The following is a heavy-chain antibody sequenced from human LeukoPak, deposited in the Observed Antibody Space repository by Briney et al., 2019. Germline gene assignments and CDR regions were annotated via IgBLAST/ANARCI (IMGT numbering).Heavy chain of an antibody. CDR2: IWFDGNNK. J-gene: IGHJ3*02. CDR1: GFTFSSYG. Sequence: GSLRLSCAASGFTFSSYGMHWVRQAPGKGLEWVAVIWFDGNNKYYTDSVKGRFTISRDNSKNTLYLQMNSLRAEDTAIYYCAKDLSPYYYDSSGHFIPHDAFDIWGRGTMVTVSS. D-gene: IGHD3-22*01. CDR3: AKDLSPYYYDSSGHFIPHDAFDI. V-gene: IGHV3-33*06.